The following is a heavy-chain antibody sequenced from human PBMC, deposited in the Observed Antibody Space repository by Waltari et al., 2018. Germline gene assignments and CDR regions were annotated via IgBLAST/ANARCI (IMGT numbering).Heavy chain of an antibody. V-gene: IGHV4-39*01. J-gene: IGHJ6*03. CDR1: GASITNSNSY. CDR3: ARNMESPYNAPYYVYYMDV. Sequence: QLQLQESGPGLVKPSETLSLTCSVSGASITNSNSYWSWIRQPPGKGLEWIGSIYYRGSTYSGPSLRCRVTIALDTSKNQLSLNVGSVTVADTAIYFCARNMESPYNAPYYVYYMDVWGKGTTVTVSS. D-gene: IGHD3-10*01. CDR2: IYYRGST.